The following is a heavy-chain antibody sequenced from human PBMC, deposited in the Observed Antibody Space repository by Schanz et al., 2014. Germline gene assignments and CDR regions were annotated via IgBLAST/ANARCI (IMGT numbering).Heavy chain of an antibody. CDR2: ISVDNGNT. J-gene: IGHJ4*02. V-gene: IGHV1-18*01. D-gene: IGHD2-21*02. CDR3: ARYGAYCGGDCYSVDY. CDR1: GYAFTSYG. Sequence: QVQLVQSGAEVKKPGASVKVSCKASGYAFTSYGISWVRLAPGQGLEWMGWISVDNGNTNYAQKLQGRVTMTIDTSTSTAYMELRSLRSDDTAVYYCARYGAYCGGDCYSVDYWGQGTLVTVSS.